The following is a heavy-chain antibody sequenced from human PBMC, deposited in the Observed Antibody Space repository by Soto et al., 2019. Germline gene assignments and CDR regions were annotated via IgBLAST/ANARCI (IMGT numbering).Heavy chain of an antibody. CDR2: LRGHEDTA. D-gene: IGHD3-16*01. V-gene: IGHV3-23*01. CDR3: AKPPVCKSEHVSY. Sequence: PGGSVRLSCAGSGLTLSDFTMSWVRQAPGKGLEWVSSLRGHEDTAFYADSVKGRFIISRDDSKNTLSLQMNSLRAEDTALYYGAKPPVCKSEHVSYWGQG. J-gene: IGHJ4*02. CDR1: GLTLSDFT.